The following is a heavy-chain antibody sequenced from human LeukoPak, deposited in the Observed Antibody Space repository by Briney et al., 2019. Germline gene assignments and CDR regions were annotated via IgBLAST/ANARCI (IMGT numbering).Heavy chain of an antibody. CDR3: ARDPLTLYNYYMDV. CDR2: IKQDGSEK. J-gene: IGHJ6*03. CDR1: GFTFSSYW. V-gene: IGHV3-7*01. Sequence: GGSLRLSCAASGFTFSSYWMSWVRQVPGKGLEWVAKIKQDGSEKYYVDSVKGRFTISRDNAKNSLYLQMNSLRAEDTAVYYCARDPLTLYNYYMDVWGKGTTVTVSS. D-gene: IGHD3-9*01.